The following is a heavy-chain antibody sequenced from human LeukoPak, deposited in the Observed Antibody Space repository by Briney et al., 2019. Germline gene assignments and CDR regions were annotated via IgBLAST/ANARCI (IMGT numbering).Heavy chain of an antibody. CDR2: IYHSGNT. CDR1: GYSISSGYY. V-gene: IGHV4-38-2*02. Sequence: PSETLSLTCTVSGYSISSGYYWGWIRQPPGKGLEWIGSIYHSGNTYYSPSLKSRVTISVDTSKNQFSLKLSSVTAADTAVYYCARQGIYDFWSGYSAFDYWGQGTLVTVSS. CDR3: ARQGIYDFWSGYSAFDY. D-gene: IGHD3-3*01. J-gene: IGHJ4*02.